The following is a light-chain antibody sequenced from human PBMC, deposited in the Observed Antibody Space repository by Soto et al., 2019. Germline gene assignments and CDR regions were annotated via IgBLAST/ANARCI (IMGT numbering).Light chain of an antibody. V-gene: IGKV3-11*01. CDR1: QRVIRY. CDR2: DTS. J-gene: IGKJ5*01. CDR3: QQRNSWIT. Sequence: EIVLRQFPATLSLSPGERATLSCRASQRVIRYLAWYQQKPGQAPRLLIYDTSNRATGVPARFSGSGSGTDFTLTVSSLEPEDFAVYYCQQRNSWITFGQGTRLEIK.